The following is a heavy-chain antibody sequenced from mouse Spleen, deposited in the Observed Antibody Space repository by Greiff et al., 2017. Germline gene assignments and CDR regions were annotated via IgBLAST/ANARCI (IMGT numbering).Heavy chain of an antibody. Sequence: VQLVESGAELVRPGASVTLSCKASGYTFTDYEMHWVKQTPVHGLEWIGAIDPETGGTAYNQKFKGKATLTADKSSSTAYMELRSLTSEDSAVYYCTRSLAGPFDYWGQGTTLTVSS. J-gene: IGHJ2*01. D-gene: IGHD1-1*01. V-gene: IGHV1-15*01. CDR2: IDPETGGT. CDR1: GYTFTDYE. CDR3: TRSLAGPFDY.